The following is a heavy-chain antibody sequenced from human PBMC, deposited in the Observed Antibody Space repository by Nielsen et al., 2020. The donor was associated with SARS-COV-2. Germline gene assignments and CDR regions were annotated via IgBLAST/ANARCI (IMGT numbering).Heavy chain of an antibody. J-gene: IGHJ3*02. D-gene: IGHD6-19*01. CDR2: INSDGSST. CDR1: GFTFSSYW. Sequence: GGSLRLSCAASGFTFSSYWMHWVRQAPGKGLVWVSRINSDGSSTSYADSVKGRFTISRDNAKNTLYLQMNSLRAEDTALYYCAKGGSGWSLMGAFDIWGQGTMVTVSS. CDR3: AKGGSGWSLMGAFDI. V-gene: IGHV3-74*01.